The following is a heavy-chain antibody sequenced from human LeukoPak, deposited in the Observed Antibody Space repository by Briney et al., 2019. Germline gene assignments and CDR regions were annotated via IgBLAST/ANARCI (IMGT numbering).Heavy chain of an antibody. V-gene: IGHV3-23*01. J-gene: IGHJ4*02. CDR1: GFTFSSYA. Sequence: GGSLRLSCAASGFTFSSYAMSWVRKAPGKGLEWVSAISGSGGSTYYADSVKGRFTISRDNSKNTLYLQMGSLRAEDMAVYYCARGVSRPIVVVPAAHFDYWGQGTLVTVSS. D-gene: IGHD2-2*01. CDR3: ARGVSRPIVVVPAAHFDY. CDR2: ISGSGGST.